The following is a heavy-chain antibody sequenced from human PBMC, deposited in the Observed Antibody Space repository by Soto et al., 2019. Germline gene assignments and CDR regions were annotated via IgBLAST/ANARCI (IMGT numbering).Heavy chain of an antibody. CDR2: IYYSGSS. CDR1: GDSMYISTDV. CDR3: ARHLGEGYFDY. V-gene: IGHV4-39*01. Sequence: PSGTLSLTCTVSGDSMYISTDVWGWVRQPPGKGLEWIGSIYYSGSSYYHPSLKSRVTISVDTSKNHFSLKLSSVTAADTAVYYCARHLGEGYFDYWGQGTLVTVSS. J-gene: IGHJ4*02.